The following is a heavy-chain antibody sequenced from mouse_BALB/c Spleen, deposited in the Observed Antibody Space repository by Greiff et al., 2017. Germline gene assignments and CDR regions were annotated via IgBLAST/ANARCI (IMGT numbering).Heavy chain of an antibody. CDR2: INPSTGYT. V-gene: IGHV1-7*01. CDR1: GYTFTSYW. J-gene: IGHJ3*01. CDR3: ARWVPFAY. Sequence: VKLLESGAELAKPGASVKMSCKASGYTFTSYWMHWVKQRPGQGLEWIGYINPSTGYTEYNQKFKDKATLTADKSSSTAYMQLSSLTSEDSAVYYCARWVPFAYWGQGTLVTVSA.